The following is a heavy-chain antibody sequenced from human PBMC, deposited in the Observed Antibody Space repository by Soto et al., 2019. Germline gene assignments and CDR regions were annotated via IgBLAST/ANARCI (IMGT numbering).Heavy chain of an antibody. V-gene: IGHV1-3*01. CDR3: TSDNKGLADY. CDR2: INVGNGNT. J-gene: IGHJ4*02. Sequence: QVQLEQSGAEVKEPGASVKVSCQASGYTSTNYAVHWVRQAPGQGLPWIGWINVGNGNTKSSQKFQGRVTFSRDTSASTADMEVSSLTSEDTAVYYCTSDNKGLADYWGQGTLVTVSS. CDR1: GYTSTNYA.